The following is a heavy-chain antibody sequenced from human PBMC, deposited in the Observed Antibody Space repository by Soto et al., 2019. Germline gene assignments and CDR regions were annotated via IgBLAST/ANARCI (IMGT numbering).Heavy chain of an antibody. D-gene: IGHD3-10*01. CDR2: IIPILGIA. V-gene: IGHV1-69*04. J-gene: IGHJ6*03. CDR3: ARDGLEYYYGSGSYRRTYYMDV. CDR1: GGTFSSYT. Sequence: GASVKVSCKASGGTFSSYTISWVRQAPGQGLEWMGRIIPILGIANYAQKFQGRVTITADKSTSTAYMELSSLRSEDTAVYYCARDGLEYYYGSGSYRRTYYMDVWGKGTKVTVSS.